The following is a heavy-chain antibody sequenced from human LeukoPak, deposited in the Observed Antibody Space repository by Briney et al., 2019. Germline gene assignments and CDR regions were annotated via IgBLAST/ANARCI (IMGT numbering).Heavy chain of an antibody. Sequence: SETLSLTCTVSGGSISSYYWSWIRQPPGKGLEWIGYIYYSGSTNYNPSLKSRVTISVDTSKNQFSLKLSSVTAADTAVYYCARLSSGAYYPLGDDYWGQGTLVTVSS. CDR3: ARLSSGAYYPLGDDY. V-gene: IGHV4-59*12. CDR1: GGSISSYY. CDR2: IYYSGST. D-gene: IGHD3-22*01. J-gene: IGHJ4*02.